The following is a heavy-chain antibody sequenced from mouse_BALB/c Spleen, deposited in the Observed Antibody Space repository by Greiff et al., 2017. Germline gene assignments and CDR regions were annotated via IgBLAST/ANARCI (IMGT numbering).Heavy chain of an antibody. J-gene: IGHJ3*01. V-gene: IGHV3-6*02. CDR1: GYSITSGYY. CDR3: ARGGGTPPWFAY. CDR2: ISYDGSN. D-gene: IGHD3-3*01. Sequence: EVKLVESGPGLVKPSQSLSLTCSVTGYSITSGYYWNWIRQFPGNKLEWMGYISYDGSNNYNPSLKNRISITRDTSKNQFFLKLNSVTTEDTATYYCARGGGTPPWFAYWGQGTLVTVSA.